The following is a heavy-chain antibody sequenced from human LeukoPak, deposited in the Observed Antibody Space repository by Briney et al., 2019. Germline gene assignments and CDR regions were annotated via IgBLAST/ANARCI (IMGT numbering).Heavy chain of an antibody. V-gene: IGHV1-18*01. J-gene: IGHJ6*03. CDR1: GGTFSSYA. D-gene: IGHD3-3*01. CDR2: ISAYNGNT. Sequence: ASVKVSCKASGGTFSSYAISWVRQAPGQGLEWMGWISAYNGNTNYAQKLQGRVTMTTDTSTSTAYMELRSLRSDDTAVYYCARLGLRGNFWSGSPNYYYYYYMDVWGKGTTVTVSS. CDR3: ARLGLRGNFWSGSPNYYYYYYMDV.